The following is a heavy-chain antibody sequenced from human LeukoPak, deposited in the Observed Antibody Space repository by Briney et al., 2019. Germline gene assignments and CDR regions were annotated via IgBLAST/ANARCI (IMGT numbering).Heavy chain of an antibody. Sequence: GGSLRLSCAAAGFSFSSSSMNWVRQAPGRGLEWVSSISGSGKYIYYADSMKGRFTVSRDNARSLVYLEMNSLRAEDTAIYYCSRDVSRDISCYTAWGQGTLVTVSS. V-gene: IGHV3-21*01. D-gene: IGHD2-2*02. CDR2: ISGSGKYI. CDR3: SRDVSRDISCYTA. CDR1: GFSFSSSS. J-gene: IGHJ4*02.